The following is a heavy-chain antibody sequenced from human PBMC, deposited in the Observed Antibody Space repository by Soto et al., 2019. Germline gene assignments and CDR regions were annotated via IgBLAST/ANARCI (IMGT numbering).Heavy chain of an antibody. CDR1: GGSMSGYY. Sequence: QVQLQESGPGLVKPSETLSLTCTVSGGSMSGYYWSWIRQSAGKGLEWIGRVYTSETTYYNPSLKSRVTMSLDTSKNQFSLNLYSLTAADTAVYYCAGNIAAAGRRYDGMDVWGQGTTFTVSS. CDR2: VYTSETT. J-gene: IGHJ6*02. D-gene: IGHD6-13*01. V-gene: IGHV4-4*07. CDR3: AGNIAAAGRRYDGMDV.